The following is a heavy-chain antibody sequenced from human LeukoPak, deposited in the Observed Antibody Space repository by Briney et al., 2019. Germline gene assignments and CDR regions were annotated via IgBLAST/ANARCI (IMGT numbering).Heavy chain of an antibody. CDR3: ARAPTVTTFYNYFDY. CDR2: IIPIFGTA. J-gene: IGHJ4*02. D-gene: IGHD4-17*01. CDR1: GGTFSSYG. Sequence: WASVKVSCKASGGTFSSYGISWVRQAPGQGLEWMGGIIPIFGTANYAQKFQGRVTITADESTSTAYMELSSLRSEDTAVYYCARAPTVTTFYNYFDYWGQGTLVTVSS. V-gene: IGHV1-69*13.